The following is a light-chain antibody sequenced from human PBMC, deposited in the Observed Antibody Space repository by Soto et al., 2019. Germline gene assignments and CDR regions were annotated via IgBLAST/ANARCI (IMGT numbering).Light chain of an antibody. CDR1: SSDVGAYNY. CDR2: EVS. V-gene: IGLV2-8*01. Sequence: QSVLTQPPSASGSPGQSVTISCTGTSSDVGAYNYVSWYQQHPGKAPKVMIYEVSKRPSGVPDRFSGSKSGNTASLTVSGLQAEDEADYYCSSFAGSNNLGVFGGGTKLPVL. CDR3: SSFAGSNNLGV. J-gene: IGLJ2*01.